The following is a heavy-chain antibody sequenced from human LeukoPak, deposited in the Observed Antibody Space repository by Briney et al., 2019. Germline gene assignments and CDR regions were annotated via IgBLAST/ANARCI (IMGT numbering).Heavy chain of an antibody. CDR1: GFTFRTYG. V-gene: IGHV3-33*01. CDR2: LWFDGSHQ. D-gene: IGHD3-22*01. Sequence: GGSLRLSCAASGFTFRTYGMHWVRQTPGKGLEWVAFLWFDGSHQYYADSVRGRFIISRDNSNNTLYLQMNSLRTDDTAVYYCARDGNYFDTTPNWFDTWGQGTLVTVSS. J-gene: IGHJ5*02. CDR3: ARDGNYFDTTPNWFDT.